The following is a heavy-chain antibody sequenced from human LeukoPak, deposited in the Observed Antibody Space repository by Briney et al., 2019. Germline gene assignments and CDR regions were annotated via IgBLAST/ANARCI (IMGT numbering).Heavy chain of an antibody. J-gene: IGHJ4*02. CDR3: ARGSDSSGSIDY. V-gene: IGHV3-21*01. D-gene: IGHD3-22*01. CDR1: GFTFSSHT. CDR2: ISSSRSYV. Sequence: KTGGSLRLSCAASGFTFSSHTMNWVRQAPGKGLEWVSSISSSRSYVYYADSVEGRFTISRDNAKNSLYLQMNSLRAEDTAVYYCARGSDSSGSIDYWGQGTLVTVSS.